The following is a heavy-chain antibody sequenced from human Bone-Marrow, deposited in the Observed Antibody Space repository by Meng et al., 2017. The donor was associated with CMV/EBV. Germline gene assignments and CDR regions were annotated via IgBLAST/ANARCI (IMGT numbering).Heavy chain of an antibody. CDR1: GYTFTGYY. D-gene: IGHD1-26*01. J-gene: IGHJ6*02. Sequence: ASVKVSCKASGYTFTGYYMHWVRQAPGQGLEWMGWINPNSGGTNYAQKFQGRVTMTRDTSISTAYMELSRLRSDDTAVYYCAIDLWELLPTDGVDVWGQGTTVTVSS. CDR2: INPNSGGT. CDR3: AIDLWELLPTDGVDV. V-gene: IGHV1-2*02.